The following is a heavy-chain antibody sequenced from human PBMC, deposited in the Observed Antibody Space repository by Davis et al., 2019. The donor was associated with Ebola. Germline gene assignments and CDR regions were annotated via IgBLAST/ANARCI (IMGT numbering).Heavy chain of an antibody. CDR1: GGSFSRYY. CDR3: ARGGPTAPKLKS. CDR2: INYNGST. J-gene: IGHJ5*02. V-gene: IGHV4-34*01. Sequence: PSETLSLTCAVYGGSFSRYYWSWIRQPPGKGLEWIGEINYNGSTNYNPSLKSRLTISVDTSKSQFSLRLSSVTAADTAVYYCARGGPTAPKLKSWGQGTLVTVSS. D-gene: IGHD4-17*01.